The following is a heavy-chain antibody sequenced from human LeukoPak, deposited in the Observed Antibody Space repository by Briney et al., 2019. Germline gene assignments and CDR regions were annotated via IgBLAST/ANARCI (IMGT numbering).Heavy chain of an antibody. CDR3: ARGDGYGSGSYPLFDY. Sequence: PSETLSLTCAVYGGSFSGYYWSWIRQPPGKGLEWIGEINHSGSTNYNPSLKSRVTISVDTSKNQFSLKLSSVTAADTAVYYCARGDGYGSGSYPLFDYWGQRTLVTVSS. V-gene: IGHV4-34*01. J-gene: IGHJ4*02. CDR1: GGSFSGYY. CDR2: INHSGST. D-gene: IGHD3-10*01.